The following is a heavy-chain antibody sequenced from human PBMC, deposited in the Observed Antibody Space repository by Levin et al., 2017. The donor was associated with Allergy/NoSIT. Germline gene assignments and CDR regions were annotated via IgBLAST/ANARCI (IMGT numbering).Heavy chain of an antibody. CDR2: IYSGGST. CDR3: ARMVTYYYYYMDV. CDR1: GFTVSSNY. D-gene: IGHD5-18*01. Sequence: GESLKISCAASGFTVSSNYMSWVRQAPGKGLEWVSVIYSGGSTYYADSVKGRFTISRDNSKNTLYLQMNSLRAEDTAVYYCARMVTYYYYYMDVWGKGTTVTVSS. J-gene: IGHJ6*03. V-gene: IGHV3-66*02.